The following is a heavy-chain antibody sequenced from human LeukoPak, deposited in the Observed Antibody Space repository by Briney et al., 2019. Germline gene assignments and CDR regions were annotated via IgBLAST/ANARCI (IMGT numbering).Heavy chain of an antibody. Sequence: GGSLRLSCAASGFTFSSYWMHWVRQAPGKGLVWVSRINTDGSSTSYADSVKGRFTISRDNAKNTLYLQMNSLRAEDTAVYYCARVWDHDVVFDYWGQGTLVTVSS. CDR2: INTDGSST. V-gene: IGHV3-74*01. CDR3: ARVWDHDVVFDY. D-gene: IGHD3-16*01. CDR1: GFTFSSYW. J-gene: IGHJ4*02.